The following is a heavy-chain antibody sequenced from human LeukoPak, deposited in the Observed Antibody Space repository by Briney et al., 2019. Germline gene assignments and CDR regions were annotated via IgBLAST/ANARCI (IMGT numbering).Heavy chain of an antibody. CDR3: ARDSAYYYGSGSYAWFDP. CDR2: FYYSGST. Sequence: PSETLSLTCAVSGGSISRGGYSWSWIRQPPGKGLEWIGYFYYSGSTYYNPSLKSRVTISVDTSKNQFSLKLSSVTAADTAVYYCARDSAYYYGSGSYAWFDPWGQGTLVTVSS. D-gene: IGHD3-10*01. V-gene: IGHV4-30-4*07. CDR1: GGSISRGGYS. J-gene: IGHJ5*02.